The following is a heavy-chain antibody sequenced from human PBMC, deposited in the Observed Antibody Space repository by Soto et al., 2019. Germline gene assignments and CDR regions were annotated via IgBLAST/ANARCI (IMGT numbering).Heavy chain of an antibody. CDR3: ARGGFYDILTGYLYGMDV. D-gene: IGHD3-9*01. Sequence: PSETLSLTCAVYGGSFSGYYWSWIRQPPGKGLEWIGEINHSGSTNYNPSLKSRVTISVDTSKNQFSLKLSSVTAADTAVYYCARGGFYDILTGYLYGMDVWGQGTTVTVSS. V-gene: IGHV4-34*01. CDR1: GGSFSGYY. J-gene: IGHJ6*02. CDR2: INHSGST.